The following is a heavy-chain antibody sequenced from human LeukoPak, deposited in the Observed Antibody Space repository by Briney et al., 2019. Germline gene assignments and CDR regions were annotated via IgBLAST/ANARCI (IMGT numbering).Heavy chain of an antibody. CDR3: ARDRSDDSSGYSPFYFDY. J-gene: IGHJ4*02. D-gene: IGHD3-22*01. CDR1: GGSVSSGSYY. CDR2: IYYRGST. Sequence: PSETLPVTGTVSGGSVSSGSYYWSWIRQPPGKGLEWIGYIYYRGSTNYNPSLKSRVTISVDTSKNQFSLKLSSVTAADTAVYYCARDRSDDSSGYSPFYFDYWGQRTLV. V-gene: IGHV4-61*01.